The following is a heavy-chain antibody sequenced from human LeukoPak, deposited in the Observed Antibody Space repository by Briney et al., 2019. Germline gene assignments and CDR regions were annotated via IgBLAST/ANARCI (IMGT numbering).Heavy chain of an antibody. V-gene: IGHV3-23*01. CDR3: ARGGLRFLEVPLY. CDR2: IGHDGAVI. D-gene: IGHD3-3*01. CDR1: GFTFSSFA. J-gene: IGHJ4*02. Sequence: GGSLRLSCAASGFTFSSFAMIRVRQAPGKGLQWVSVIGHDGAVIQYADSVKGRITISRDNSKKMLYLQMNSLRAEDTAVYYCARGGLRFLEVPLYWGQGTLVTVSS.